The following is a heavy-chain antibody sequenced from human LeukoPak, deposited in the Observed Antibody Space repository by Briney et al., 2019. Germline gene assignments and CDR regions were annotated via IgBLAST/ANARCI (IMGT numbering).Heavy chain of an antibody. CDR3: AILFTIVRGVIIKTPMVTFDI. CDR1: GYSISSGYY. D-gene: IGHD3-10*01. J-gene: IGHJ3*02. CDR2: IYHSGST. V-gene: IGHV4-38-2*01. Sequence: PSETLSLTCAVSGYSISSGYYWGWIRRPPGKGLEWIGSIYHSGSTYYNPSLKSRVTISVDTSKNKFSLNLSSVPAADPAVYYCAILFTIVRGVIIKTPMVTFDIWGQGTMVTASS.